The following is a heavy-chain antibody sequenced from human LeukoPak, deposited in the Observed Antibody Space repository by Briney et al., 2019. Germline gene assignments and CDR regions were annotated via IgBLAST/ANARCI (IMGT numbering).Heavy chain of an antibody. Sequence: GASVKVSCKASGYTFTGYYIHWVRQAPGQGLEWMGWINPNSGDTNYAPKFQGRVTMTRDTSISTAYMELSRLRSDDTAVYYCARTPGGSYNDYWGQGTLVTVSS. CDR1: GYTFTGYY. J-gene: IGHJ4*02. CDR3: ARTPGGSYNDY. CDR2: INPNSGDT. D-gene: IGHD1-26*01. V-gene: IGHV1-2*02.